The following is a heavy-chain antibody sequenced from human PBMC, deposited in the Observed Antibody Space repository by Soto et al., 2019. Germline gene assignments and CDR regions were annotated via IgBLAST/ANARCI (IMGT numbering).Heavy chain of an antibody. D-gene: IGHD3-3*01. CDR2: IYYSGST. Sequence: SSETLSLTCTVSGGSISSGDYYWSWIRQPPGKGLEWIGYIYYSGSTYYNPSLKSRVTISVDTSKNQFSLKLSSVTAADTAVYYCARVVYFWSGYYLSFAKEDYYYYGMDVWGQGTTVTVSS. CDR1: GGSISSGDYY. V-gene: IGHV4-30-4*01. CDR3: ARVVYFWSGYYLSFAKEDYYYYGMDV. J-gene: IGHJ6*02.